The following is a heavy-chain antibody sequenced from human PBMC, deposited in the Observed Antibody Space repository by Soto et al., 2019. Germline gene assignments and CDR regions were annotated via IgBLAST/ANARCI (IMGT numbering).Heavy chain of an antibody. CDR1: GFTFSSYG. CDR2: ISYDGKNK. CDR3: AAGQYVADY. D-gene: IGHD6-13*01. Sequence: QVQLVESEGGVVQPGRSLRLSCAASGFTFSSYGMHWVRQAPGKGLEWVALISYDGKNKYYADSVKGRFTISRDNSKNTMYLQMNSLRDEDTAVYYAAAGQYVADYWGQGTLVTVSS. J-gene: IGHJ4*02. V-gene: IGHV3-30*03.